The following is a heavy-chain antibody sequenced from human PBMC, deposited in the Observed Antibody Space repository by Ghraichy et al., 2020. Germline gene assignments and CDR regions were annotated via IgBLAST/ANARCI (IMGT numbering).Heavy chain of an antibody. CDR3: ARDHNWAFDI. Sequence: GESLNISCEASGFTFTAYSLNWVRQAPGKGLEWVAYIGGDGGNIYYADSVKDRFIFSRDNAKNSVSLQMNSLRDEDTAVYYCARDHNWAFDIWGQGTMVTVSS. D-gene: IGHD1-20*01. V-gene: IGHV3-48*02. J-gene: IGHJ3*02. CDR1: GFTFTAYS. CDR2: IGGDGGNI.